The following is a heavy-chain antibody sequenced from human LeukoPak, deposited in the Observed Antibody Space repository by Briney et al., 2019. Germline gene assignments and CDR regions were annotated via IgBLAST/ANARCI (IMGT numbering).Heavy chain of an antibody. D-gene: IGHD6-6*01. CDR3: ARGLIEYSSSFGDY. CDR1: GFTFSSYA. V-gene: IGHV3-30*01. J-gene: IGHJ4*02. Sequence: GTSLRLSCAASGFTFSSYAMHWVRQAPGKGLEWVAVISYVGSNKYYADSVKGRFTISRDNSKSTLYLQMNSLRAEDTAVYYCARGLIEYSSSFGDYWGQGTLVTVSS. CDR2: ISYVGSNK.